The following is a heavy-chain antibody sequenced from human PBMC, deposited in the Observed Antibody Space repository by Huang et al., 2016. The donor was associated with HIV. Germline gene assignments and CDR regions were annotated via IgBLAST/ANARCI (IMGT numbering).Heavy chain of an antibody. J-gene: IGHJ4*02. D-gene: IGHD3-10*01. CDR2: ISGSGVST. V-gene: IGHV3-23*01. Sequence: VQLLESGGGLVQTGGSRRLSCAASGFTFSSYAMSWVRQAPGKVLEWVSTISGSGVSTYHADSVKGRFTTSRDNSENMLYLQMHTLRAEDTAVYYCAKGEFVGESYFDQWGQGTLVTVSS. CDR3: AKGEFVGESYFDQ. CDR1: GFTFSSYA.